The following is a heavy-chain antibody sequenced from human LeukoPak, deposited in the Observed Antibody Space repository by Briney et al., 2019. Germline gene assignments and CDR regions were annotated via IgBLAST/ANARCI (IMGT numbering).Heavy chain of an antibody. CDR2: ISYDGSNK. J-gene: IGHJ4*02. CDR1: GFLFSSYG. D-gene: IGHD6-19*01. V-gene: IGHV3-30*18. Sequence: PGGSLSLSCAASGFLFSSYGMHWVRQAPGKGLEWVAVISYDGSNKYYADSVRGRFTISRDNSKNTLYLQMTSLRAEDPAVYDCAKGRGIAVAVIDYWGQGTLVTVSS. CDR3: AKGRGIAVAVIDY.